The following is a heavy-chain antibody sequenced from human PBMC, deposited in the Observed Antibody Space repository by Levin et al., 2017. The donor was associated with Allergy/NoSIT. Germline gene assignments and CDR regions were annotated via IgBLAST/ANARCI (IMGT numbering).Heavy chain of an antibody. Sequence: GGSLRLSCAASGFTFSSYSMNWVRQAPGKGLEWVSSISSSSSYIYYADSVKGRFTISRDNAKNSLYLQMNSLRAEDTAVYYCARDKDAVVVPAPGGWFDPWGQGTLVTVSS. CDR3: ARDKDAVVVPAPGGWFDP. D-gene: IGHD2-2*01. V-gene: IGHV3-21*01. CDR1: GFTFSSYS. J-gene: IGHJ5*02. CDR2: ISSSSSYI.